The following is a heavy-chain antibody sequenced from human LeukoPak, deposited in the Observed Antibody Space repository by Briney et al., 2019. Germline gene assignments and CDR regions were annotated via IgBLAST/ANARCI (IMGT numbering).Heavy chain of an antibody. CDR2: IYHSGST. CDR1: GGSISSGGYY. Sequence: PSQTLSLTCTVSGGSISSGGYYWSWIRQPPGKGLEWIGYIYHSGSTYYNPSLKSRVTISVDTSKNQFSLKLSSVTAADTAVYYCARDMPYDSSGYGLWGQGTLVTVSS. D-gene: IGHD3-22*01. V-gene: IGHV4-30-2*01. CDR3: ARDMPYDSSGYGL. J-gene: IGHJ4*02.